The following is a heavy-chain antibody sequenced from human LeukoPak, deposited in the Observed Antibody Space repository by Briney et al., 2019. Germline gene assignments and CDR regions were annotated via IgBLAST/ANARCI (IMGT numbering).Heavy chain of an antibody. J-gene: IGHJ4*02. CDR2: MNINSGKR. CDR1: GYTFTNYD. CDR3: AKGRAGRGSRTPLLDY. V-gene: IGHV1-8*01. D-gene: IGHD3-10*01. Sequence: ASVKVSCMPSGYTFTNYDINWVRQAPGQGREWMGWMNINSGKRDYEEKFQGRVTMASNNAINTDYMELSSMRSEDTAVYFCAKGRAGRGSRTPLLDYWGQGTLVTVSS.